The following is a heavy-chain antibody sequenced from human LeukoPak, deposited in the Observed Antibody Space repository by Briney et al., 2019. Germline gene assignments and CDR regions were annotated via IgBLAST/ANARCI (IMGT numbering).Heavy chain of an antibody. J-gene: IGHJ4*02. V-gene: IGHV1-69*05. D-gene: IGHD6-13*01. CDR1: GGTFSSYA. CDR3: ARDTAAAGSYFDY. CDR2: IIPIFGTA. Sequence: GASVKVSCKASGGTFSSYAISWVRQAPGQGLKWMGRIIPIFGTANYAQKFQGRVTITTDESTSTAYMELSSLRSEDTAVYYCARDTAAAGSYFDYWGQGTLVTVSS.